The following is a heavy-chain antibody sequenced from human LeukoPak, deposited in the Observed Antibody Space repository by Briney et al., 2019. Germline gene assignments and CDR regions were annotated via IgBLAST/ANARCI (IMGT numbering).Heavy chain of an antibody. V-gene: IGHV3-21*04. Sequence: GGSLRLSCAASGFTFSSYSMNWVRQAPGKGLEWVSSISSSSSYIYYADSVKGRFTVSRDNSKNTLFLQMNSLRAEDTAVYYCAKDGGLWVSAHWGDSWGRGTLVTVSS. CDR3: AKDGGLWVSAHWGDS. CDR2: ISSSSSYI. D-gene: IGHD7-27*01. CDR1: GFTFSSYS. J-gene: IGHJ4*02.